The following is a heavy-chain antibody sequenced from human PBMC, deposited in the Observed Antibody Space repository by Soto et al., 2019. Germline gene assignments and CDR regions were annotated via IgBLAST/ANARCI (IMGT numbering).Heavy chain of an antibody. V-gene: IGHV4-61*01. Sequence: QVQLQESGPGLVKPSETLSLTCTVSDGSVTSASFYWNWLRQPPGKGLEWIGYISYSGSSNYTPSLTSRVSISLAMAKNQVSLRLSSVTAADTDVYYCARGDAINWFDSWGQGTLVTVSS. D-gene: IGHD2-2*01. J-gene: IGHJ5*01. CDR1: DGSVTSASFY. CDR2: ISYSGSS. CDR3: ARGDAINWFDS.